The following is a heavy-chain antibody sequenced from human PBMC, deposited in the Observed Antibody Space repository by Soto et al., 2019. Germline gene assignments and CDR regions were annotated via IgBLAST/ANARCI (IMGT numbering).Heavy chain of an antibody. CDR2: MNEDGGTT. D-gene: IGHD3-10*01. J-gene: IGHJ6*02. V-gene: IGHV3-74*02. CDR3: ASDLSGRADV. CDR1: GFSFISYW. Sequence: EVQLVESGGGLVRPGGSRGLSCAASGFSFISYWIHWVRQVPGKGLVWVARMNEDGGTTDYADSVKGRFTISRDNAKNTLYLQMNSLRVEDTAVYYCASDLSGRADVWGQGTTVTVSS.